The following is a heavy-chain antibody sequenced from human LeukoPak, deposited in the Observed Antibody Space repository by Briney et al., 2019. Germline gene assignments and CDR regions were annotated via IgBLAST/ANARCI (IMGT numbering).Heavy chain of an antibody. D-gene: IGHD4-17*01. CDR3: ASSTQDFGDPANDAFDI. J-gene: IGHJ3*02. CDR2: ISAYNGNT. Sequence: GASVKVSCKASGYTFTSYGSSWVRQAPGQGLEWMGWISAYNGNTNYAQKLQGRVTMTTDTSTSTAYMELRSLRSDDTAVYYCASSTQDFGDPANDAFDIWGQGTMVTVSS. CDR1: GYTFTSYG. V-gene: IGHV1-18*01.